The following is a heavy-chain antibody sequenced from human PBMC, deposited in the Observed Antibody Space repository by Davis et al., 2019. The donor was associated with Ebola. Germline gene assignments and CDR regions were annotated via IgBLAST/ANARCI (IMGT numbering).Heavy chain of an antibody. J-gene: IGHJ4*02. CDR3: ARDHGDYGSYFDY. D-gene: IGHD4-17*01. CDR1: GYTFTSYA. V-gene: IGHV1-3*01. Sequence: ASVKVSCKASGYTFTSYAMHWVRQAPGQSPEWMGWINAGTGNTKVSQKFQGRVSITGDTSASTAYMEVTSLRSEDTAVYYCARDHGDYGSYFDYWGQGTLVTVSS. CDR2: INAGTGNT.